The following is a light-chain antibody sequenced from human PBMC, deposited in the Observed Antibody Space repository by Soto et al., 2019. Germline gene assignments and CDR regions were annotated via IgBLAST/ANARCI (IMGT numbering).Light chain of an antibody. CDR3: QQYSDWRPQ. CDR1: HSVSSS. CDR2: GAS. Sequence: EIVMTQSPATLSVSPVEIATLFFRASHSVSSSLAWYQQKPGQAPRLLIHGASTRATGIPARFSGSGSGTEFTLTISSLQSEDFAVYYCQQYSDWRPQFGQGTKVDIK. V-gene: IGKV3-15*01. J-gene: IGKJ1*01.